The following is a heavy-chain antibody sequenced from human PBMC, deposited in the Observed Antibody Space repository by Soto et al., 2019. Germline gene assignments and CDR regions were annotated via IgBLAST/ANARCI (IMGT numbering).Heavy chain of an antibody. CDR1: GYTFTSYD. CDR3: ARGVYGGNSDWYFDL. D-gene: IGHD2-21*02. CDR2: MNPNSGNT. J-gene: IGHJ2*01. Sequence: QVPLVQSGAEVKKPGASVKVSCKASGYTFTSYDINWVRQATGQGLEWMGWMNPNSGNTGYAQKFQGRVTMTRNTSISTAYMELSSMRAADTAVSYCARGVYGGNSDWYFDLWGRGTLVTVSS. V-gene: IGHV1-8*01.